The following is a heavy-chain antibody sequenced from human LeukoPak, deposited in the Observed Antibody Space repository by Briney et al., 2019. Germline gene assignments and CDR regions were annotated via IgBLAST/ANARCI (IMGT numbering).Heavy chain of an antibody. Sequence: SVKVSXKASGGTFSSYAISWVRQAPGQGLEWMGRIIPIFGTANYAQKFQGRVTITTDESTSTAYMELSSLRSEDTAVYYCASGGIVGATGYFDYWGQGTLVTVSS. V-gene: IGHV1-69*05. CDR3: ASGGIVGATGYFDY. CDR1: GGTFSSYA. J-gene: IGHJ4*02. CDR2: IIPIFGTA. D-gene: IGHD1-26*01.